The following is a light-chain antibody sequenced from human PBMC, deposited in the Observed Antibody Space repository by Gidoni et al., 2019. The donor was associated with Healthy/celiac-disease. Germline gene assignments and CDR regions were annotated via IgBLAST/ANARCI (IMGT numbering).Light chain of an antibody. CDR1: QSISSW. J-gene: IGKJ4*02. Sequence: LQMTQSSSTLFASVGDRVTITCRASQSISSWLAWYQQKPGKAPKLLIYKASSLESGVPSRFSGSGSGTEFTLTISSLQPEDFATYYCQQYNSYSRTFGEGTKVEIK. CDR2: KAS. CDR3: QQYNSYSRT. V-gene: IGKV1-5*03.